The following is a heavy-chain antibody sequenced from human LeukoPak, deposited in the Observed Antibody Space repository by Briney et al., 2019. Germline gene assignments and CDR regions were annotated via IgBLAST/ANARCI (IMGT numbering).Heavy chain of an antibody. CDR3: ASPRYCSGGSCQYFDY. V-gene: IGHV1-69*13. CDR2: IIPIFGTA. Sequence: SVKVSCKASGGTFSSYAISWVRQAPGQGLEWMGRIIPIFGTANYAQKFQGRVTITADESTSTAYMELSSLRSEDTAVYYCASPRYCSGGSCQYFDYWGQGTLVTVSS. J-gene: IGHJ4*02. CDR1: GGTFSSYA. D-gene: IGHD2-15*01.